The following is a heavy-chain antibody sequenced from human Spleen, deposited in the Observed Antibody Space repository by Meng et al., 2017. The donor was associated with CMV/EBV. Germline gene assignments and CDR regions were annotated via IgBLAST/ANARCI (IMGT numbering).Heavy chain of an antibody. V-gene: IGHV2-70*12. Sequence: SGPTLVKPTQTLTLTCTFSGFSLSTSGMRVSWIRQPPGKALEWLARIDWDDDKYCSTSLKTRLTISKATSKNQVVLTMTNMDPVDTATYYCAHSTILLYDFWSGYRNYYFDYWGQGTLVTVSS. J-gene: IGHJ4*02. CDR2: IDWDDDK. D-gene: IGHD3-3*01. CDR1: GFSLSTSGMR. CDR3: AHSTILLYDFWSGYRNYYFDY.